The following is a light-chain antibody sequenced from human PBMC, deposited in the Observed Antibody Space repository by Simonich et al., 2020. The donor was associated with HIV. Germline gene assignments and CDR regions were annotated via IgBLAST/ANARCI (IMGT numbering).Light chain of an antibody. CDR3: SSYTSSSTYVV. CDR2: YVR. J-gene: IGLJ2*01. CDR1: SSDVGGYNY. V-gene: IGLV2-14*01. Sequence: QSALTRPASVSGSPGQSITISCTGTSSDVGGYNYVSWYQQHPDKAPKLMIYYVRKRPSGVSNRFSGSKSGNTASLTISGLQAEDEADYYCSSYTSSSTYVVFGGGTKLTVL.